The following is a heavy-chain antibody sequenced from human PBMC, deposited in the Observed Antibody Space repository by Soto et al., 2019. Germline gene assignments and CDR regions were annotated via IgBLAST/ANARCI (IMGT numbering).Heavy chain of an antibody. J-gene: IGHJ6*02. CDR3: ARDKDRLQLGGNYYYILDV. V-gene: IGHV1-69*12. CDR1: GGTFSTSA. Sequence: QVQLVQSGAEVKKPGSSVKVSCKASGGTFSTSAISWVRQAPGQGLEWVGGIMPVFPTPDYAQNFQGRVTITADESTTAAYLELTSLRADDTAVYYCARDKDRLQLGGNYYYILDVWGQGTAITVSS. CDR2: IMPVFPTP. D-gene: IGHD1-1*01.